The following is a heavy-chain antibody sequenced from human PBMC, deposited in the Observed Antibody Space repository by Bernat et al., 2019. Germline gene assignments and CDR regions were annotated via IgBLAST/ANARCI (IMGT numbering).Heavy chain of an antibody. Sequence: EVQLVQSGAEVKKPGVSLKISCKGSGYSFTSYWIGWVRQMPGKGLEWMGIIYPGDSDTTYSPSFQGQVTISADKSISTAYLQWSSLKASDSAIYYCARHLRPGGSSTSCYDYWGQGTLVTVSS. CDR3: ARHLRPGGSSTSCYDY. CDR1: GYSFTSYW. D-gene: IGHD2-2*01. V-gene: IGHV5-51*01. CDR2: IYPGDSDT. J-gene: IGHJ4*02.